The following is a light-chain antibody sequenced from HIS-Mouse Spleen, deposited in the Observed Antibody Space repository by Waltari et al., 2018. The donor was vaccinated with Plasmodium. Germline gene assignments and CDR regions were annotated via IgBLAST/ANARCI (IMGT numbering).Light chain of an antibody. CDR1: QSVSSN. V-gene: IGKV3-15*01. Sequence: EIVMTQSPATLSVSPGERATLSCRASQSVSSNLAWYQQKPGQAPRLLNYGASTRATCIPARFSGRGSGTEVTLTISSLQAEDFAVYYCQQYNNWSFTFGPGTKVDIK. J-gene: IGKJ3*01. CDR2: GAS. CDR3: QQYNNWSFT.